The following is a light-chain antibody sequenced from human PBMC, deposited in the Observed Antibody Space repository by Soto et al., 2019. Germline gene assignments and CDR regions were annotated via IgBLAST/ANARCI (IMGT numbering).Light chain of an antibody. J-gene: IGKJ4*01. CDR2: AAS. Sequence: DIEMTQSPSSLSASVGDRVTITCRASLGIIDYLAWYQQKPGKVPKLLIYAASTLQTGVPSRFSGSGSRTDFTLTISNLQPEDVATYYCQKYNSAPLTFGGGIKVEIK. V-gene: IGKV1-27*01. CDR3: QKYNSAPLT. CDR1: LGIIDY.